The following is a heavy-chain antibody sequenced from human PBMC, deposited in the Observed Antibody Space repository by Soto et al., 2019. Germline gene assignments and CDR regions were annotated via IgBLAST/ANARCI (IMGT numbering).Heavy chain of an antibody. CDR1: GGSISSGDYY. CDR2: IYYSGST. D-gene: IGHD1-20*01. V-gene: IGHV4-30-4*01. CDR3: ARDLVSLTGTGDAFDI. Sequence: SETLSLTCTVSGGSISSGDYYWSWIRQPPGKGLEWIGYIYYSGSTYYNPSLKSRVTISVDTSKNQFSLKLSSVTAADTAVYYCARDLVSLTGTGDAFDIWGQGTMVTVSS. J-gene: IGHJ3*02.